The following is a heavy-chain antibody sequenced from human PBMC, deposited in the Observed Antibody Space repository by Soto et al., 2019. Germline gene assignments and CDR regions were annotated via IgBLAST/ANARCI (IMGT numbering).Heavy chain of an antibody. D-gene: IGHD6-19*01. V-gene: IGHV4-39*01. Sequence: PSETLSLTCTVSGGSISSTGYYWGWIRQPPGKGLEWIGSIYYSGSTSYNPSLKSRVTMSVDTSKNQFSLKLSSVTAADTAVYYCARQVGGWAPWYFDYWGQGTLVTVSS. CDR2: IYYSGST. CDR1: GGSISSTGYY. J-gene: IGHJ4*02. CDR3: ARQVGGWAPWYFDY.